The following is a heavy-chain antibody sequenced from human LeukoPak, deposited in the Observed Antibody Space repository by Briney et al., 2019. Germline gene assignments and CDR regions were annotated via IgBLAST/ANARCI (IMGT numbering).Heavy chain of an antibody. Sequence: GGSLRLSCAASEFPFGNYAMSWVRQAPGKGLEWVSSIGGDGRDTVYADSVKGRFTISRDNSNKRLYLQMNSLRGEDTAVYYCAKDHFSANGIYGPFDMWGQGTMVTVSS. V-gene: IGHV3-23*01. CDR1: EFPFGNYA. CDR3: AKDHFSANGIYGPFDM. CDR2: IGGDGRDT. D-gene: IGHD2-21*01. J-gene: IGHJ3*02.